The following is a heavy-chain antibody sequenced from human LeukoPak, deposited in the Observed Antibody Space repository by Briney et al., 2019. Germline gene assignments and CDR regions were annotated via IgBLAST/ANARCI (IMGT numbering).Heavy chain of an antibody. Sequence: PAETLSLTCAVSGYSISSGYYWSWIRQPPGKGLEWIGYIYYSGSTYYNPSLKSRVTISVDTSKNQFSLKLSSVTAADTAVYYCARSYDFWSGPNWFDPWGQGTLVTVSS. CDR1: GYSISSGYY. D-gene: IGHD3-3*01. CDR2: IYYSGST. CDR3: ARSYDFWSGPNWFDP. J-gene: IGHJ5*02. V-gene: IGHV4-30-4*08.